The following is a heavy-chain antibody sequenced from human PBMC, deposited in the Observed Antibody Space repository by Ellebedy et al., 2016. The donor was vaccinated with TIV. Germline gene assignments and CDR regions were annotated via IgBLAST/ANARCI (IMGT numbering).Heavy chain of an antibody. J-gene: IGHJ3*02. CDR3: ARANSDSTFDM. D-gene: IGHD4-11*01. CDR1: GFTFSDYY. Sequence: GGSLRLSCAASGFTFSDYYMSWVRQAPGNGLEWVSSISISGDATYYIDSVKGRFTMSRDNPKNTLYLQMNSLRAEDTAVYYCARANSDSTFDMWGQGTMVTVSS. CDR2: ISISGDAT. V-gene: IGHV3-23*01.